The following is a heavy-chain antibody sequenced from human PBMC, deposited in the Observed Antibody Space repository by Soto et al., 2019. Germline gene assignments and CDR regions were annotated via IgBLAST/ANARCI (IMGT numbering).Heavy chain of an antibody. J-gene: IGHJ4*02. Sequence: PSETLSLTCTGSGGSISSYYWSWIRQPPGKGLEWIGYIYYSGSTNYNPSLKSRVTISVDTSKNQFSLKLSSVTAADTAVYYCASCVGDLYDYPAQGTLVTVSS. V-gene: IGHV4-59*08. CDR3: ASCVGDLYDY. CDR1: GGSISSYY. CDR2: IYYSGST.